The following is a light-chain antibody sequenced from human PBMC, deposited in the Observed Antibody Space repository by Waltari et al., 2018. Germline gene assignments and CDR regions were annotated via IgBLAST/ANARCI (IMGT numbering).Light chain of an antibody. CDR3: QKFNNPGFT. CDR2: AAS. CDR1: QGISDY. Sequence: DIQMTQSPSSLSASVGDRVTITCRASQGISDYLAWYQQKPGKVPKLLIYAASNLRSGVPSRFSGSGSGTHFTLTISSLQPEDVATYYCQKFNNPGFTFGPGTKVDIK. J-gene: IGKJ3*01. V-gene: IGKV1-27*01.